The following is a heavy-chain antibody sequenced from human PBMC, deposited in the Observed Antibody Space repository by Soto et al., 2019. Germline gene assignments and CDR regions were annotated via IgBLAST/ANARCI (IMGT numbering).Heavy chain of an antibody. CDR2: LYYGGT. CDR1: GVSVSNRTHY. V-gene: IGHV4-61*01. Sequence: PSETLSLTCGVAGVSVSNRTHYWTWIPQPPGKGLEWIGLLYYGGTNHNPTLKSRLNIALGTSKTQISLNLSSVTAADTAVYYCVRELGLTARADDKYYYYALDVWGQGTTVTVSS. J-gene: IGHJ6*02. D-gene: IGHD3-22*01. CDR3: VRELGLTARADDKYYYYALDV.